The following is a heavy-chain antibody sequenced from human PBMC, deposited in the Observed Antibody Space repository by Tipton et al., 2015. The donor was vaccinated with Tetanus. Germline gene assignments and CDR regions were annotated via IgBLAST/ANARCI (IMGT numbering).Heavy chain of an antibody. Sequence: TLSLTCTVSGVSVRSYYWSWIRQSPDKGLEWLGDVIYDGTRYYNPSLKSRVKISPDTSMNQVSLTLTSVTAADTALYYCARGVPYSTTMGSDWFDPWGQGTLVTVSS. CDR3: ARGVPYSTTMGSDWFDP. V-gene: IGHV4-34*01. J-gene: IGHJ5*02. CDR2: VIYDGTR. CDR1: GVSVRSYY. D-gene: IGHD2-2*01.